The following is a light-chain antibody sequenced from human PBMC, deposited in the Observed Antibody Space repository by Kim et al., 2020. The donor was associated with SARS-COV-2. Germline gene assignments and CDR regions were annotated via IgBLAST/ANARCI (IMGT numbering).Light chain of an antibody. CDR3: VLYYGGAQVWV. J-gene: IGLJ3*02. CDR1: TGAVTSGNY. Sequence: GTVTLTCASSTGAVTSGNYPNWFQHKAGQAPRELIFTTSNKQSWTPARFSGSLLGAKAALTLSGAQPEDEADYYCVLYYGGAQVWVFGGGTKLTVL. CDR2: TTS. V-gene: IGLV7-43*01.